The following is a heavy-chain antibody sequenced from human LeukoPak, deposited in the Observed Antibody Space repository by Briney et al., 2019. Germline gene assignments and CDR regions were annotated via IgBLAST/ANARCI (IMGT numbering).Heavy chain of an antibody. CDR3: AKGGTYYYASGSPNALYY. CDR1: GFTFSSYG. J-gene: IGHJ4*02. D-gene: IGHD3-10*01. CDR2: ISYDGSNK. Sequence: PGRSLRLSCAASGFTFSSYGMHWVRQAPGKGLEWVAVISYDGSNKYYADSVKGRFTISRDNSKNTLYLQMNSLRAEDTAVYYCAKGGTYYYASGSPNALYYWGQGTLVTVSS. V-gene: IGHV3-30*18.